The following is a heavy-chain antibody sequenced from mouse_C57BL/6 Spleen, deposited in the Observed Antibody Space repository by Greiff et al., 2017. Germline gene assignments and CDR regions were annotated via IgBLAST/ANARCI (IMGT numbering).Heavy chain of an antibody. D-gene: IGHD1-1*01. J-gene: IGHJ4*01. CDR3: ARDDYYCSSYYAMDY. CDR2: IDPANGNT. V-gene: IGHV14-3*01. Sequence: EVKLQESVAELVRPGASVKLSCTASGFNIKNTYMHWVKQRPEQGLEWIGRIDPANGNTKYAPKFQGKATITADTSSNTAYLQLSSLTSEDTAIYYCARDDYYCSSYYAMDYWGQGTSVTVSS. CDR1: GFNIKNTY.